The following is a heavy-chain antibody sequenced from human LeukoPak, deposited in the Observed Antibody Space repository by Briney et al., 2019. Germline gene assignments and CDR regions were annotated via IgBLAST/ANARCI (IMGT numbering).Heavy chain of an antibody. CDR1: GFTFCSYG. CDR3: AKDGTANYYYYGMDV. CDR2: ISYDGSNK. Sequence: GGSLRLSCAASGFTFCSYGMHWVRQAPGKGLEWVAVISYDGSNKYYADSVKGRFTISRDNSKNTLYLQMNSLRAEDTAVYYCAKDGTANYYYYGMDVWGQGTTVTVSS. D-gene: IGHD1-7*01. V-gene: IGHV3-30*18. J-gene: IGHJ6*02.